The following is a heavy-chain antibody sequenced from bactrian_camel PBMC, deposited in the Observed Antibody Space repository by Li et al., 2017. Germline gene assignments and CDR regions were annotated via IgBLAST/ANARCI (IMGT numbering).Heavy chain of an antibody. D-gene: IGHD2*01. V-gene: IGHV3S40*01. CDR2: IYAGGVAT. J-gene: IGHJ6*01. CDR1: GPTYSAIY. CDR3: AAGKRSRLFSYCISGSDVSDS. Sequence: DVQLVESGGGSVQAGGSLRLSCAASGPTYSAIYVGWFRQAPGKEREGLATIYAGGVATHYADSVKGRFTISRDSAENTVYLQMNSLKLEDTGMYYCAAGKRSRLFSYCISGSDVSDSWGQGTQVTVS.